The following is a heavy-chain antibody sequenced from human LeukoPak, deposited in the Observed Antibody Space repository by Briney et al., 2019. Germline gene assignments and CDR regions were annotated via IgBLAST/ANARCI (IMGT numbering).Heavy chain of an antibody. V-gene: IGHV4-59*01. J-gene: IGHJ4*02. CDR2: IYYSGST. Sequence: PSETLSLTCTVSGGSISSYYWSWIRQPPGKGLEWIGYIYYSGSTNYNPSLKSRVTISVDTSKNQFSLKLSSVTAADTAVYYCAREVLGELLDYWGQGTLVTVSS. CDR3: AREVLGELLDY. D-gene: IGHD3-16*01. CDR1: GGSISSYY.